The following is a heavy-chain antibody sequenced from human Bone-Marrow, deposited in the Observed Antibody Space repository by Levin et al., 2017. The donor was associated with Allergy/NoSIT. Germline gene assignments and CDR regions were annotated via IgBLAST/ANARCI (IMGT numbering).Heavy chain of an antibody. CDR2: ISAYNGNT. CDR1: GYTFTSYG. D-gene: IGHD3-3*01. CDR3: ARDDVRGIFGVVGIDY. Sequence: GESLKISCKASGYTFTSYGISWVRQAPGQGLEWMGWISAYNGNTNYAQKLQGRVTMTTDTSTSTAYMELRSLRSDDTAVYYCARDDVRGIFGVVGIDYWGQGTLVTVSS. J-gene: IGHJ4*02. V-gene: IGHV1-18*01.